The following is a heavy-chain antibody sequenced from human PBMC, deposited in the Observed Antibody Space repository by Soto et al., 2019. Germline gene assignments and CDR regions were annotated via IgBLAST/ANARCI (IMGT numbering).Heavy chain of an antibody. CDR1: GCIFSGPT. J-gene: IGHJ4*02. V-gene: IGHV3-23*05. Sequence: GGSLRLSCAASGCIFSGPTMSWVRQAPGTGLEWVSSIDQTGAYTNYAESVKGRFTISRDNSRNTLDLQMNSLRAADTALYYCASWIFAHFDHWGQGTPVTVSS. CDR3: ASWIFAHFDH. D-gene: IGHD3-3*01. CDR2: IDQTGAYT.